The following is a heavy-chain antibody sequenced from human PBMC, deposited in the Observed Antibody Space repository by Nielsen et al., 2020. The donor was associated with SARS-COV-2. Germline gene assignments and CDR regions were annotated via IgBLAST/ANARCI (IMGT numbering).Heavy chain of an antibody. D-gene: IGHD6-13*01. J-gene: IGHJ5*02. CDR3: ANSTSSSSLRWFDP. Sequence: ASVKVSCKASGYTFTSYAMHWVRQAPGQRLEWMGWINAGNGNTKHSQKFQGRVTITRDTSASTAYMELSSLRSEDTAVYYCANSTSSSSLRWFDPWGQGTLVTVSS. CDR1: GYTFTSYA. V-gene: IGHV1-3*01. CDR2: INAGNGNT.